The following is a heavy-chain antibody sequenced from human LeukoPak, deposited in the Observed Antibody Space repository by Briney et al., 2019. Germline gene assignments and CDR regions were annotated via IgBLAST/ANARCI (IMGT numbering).Heavy chain of an antibody. V-gene: IGHV3-33*01. CDR1: GFTFSSYG. CDR3: ARDLRSGYWSCYSLYGSPPR. D-gene: IGHD3-3*01. Sequence: PGRSLRLSCATSGFTFSSYGMHWVRQAPGKGLEWVAVVRYDGSTKYYADSVKGRFTISRDNSKNTLYPQMNSLRAEDTAMYYCARDLRSGYWSCYSLYGSPPRWGQGTLVTVSS. J-gene: IGHJ4*02. CDR2: VRYDGSTK.